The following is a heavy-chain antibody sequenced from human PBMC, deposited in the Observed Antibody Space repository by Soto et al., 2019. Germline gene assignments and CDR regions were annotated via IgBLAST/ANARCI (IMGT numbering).Heavy chain of an antibody. J-gene: IGHJ4*02. CDR2: FDPEDGET. CDR3: ATDLGGYSGYDFDY. V-gene: IGHV1-24*01. D-gene: IGHD5-12*01. CDR1: GYTLTELS. Sequence: WASVKVSCKVSGYTLTELSMHWVRQAPGKGLEWMGGFDPEDGETIYAQKFQGRVTMTEDTSTDTAYMELSSLRSEDTAVYYCATDLGGYSGYDFDYWGQGTLVTVSS.